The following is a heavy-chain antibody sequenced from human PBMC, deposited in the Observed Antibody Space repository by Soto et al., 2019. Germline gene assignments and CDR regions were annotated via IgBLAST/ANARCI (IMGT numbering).Heavy chain of an antibody. V-gene: IGHV1-69*06. CDR1: GGTFSSYA. D-gene: IGHD2-2*02. CDR3: ASPRCSSTSCYIDGSTQYYYGMDV. Sequence: GASVKVSFKASGGTFSSYAISWVRQAPGQGLEWMGGIIPIFGTANYAQKFQGRVTITADKSTSTAYMELSSLRSEDTAVYYCASPRCSSTSCYIDGSTQYYYGMDVWGQGTTVTVSS. CDR2: IIPIFGTA. J-gene: IGHJ6*02.